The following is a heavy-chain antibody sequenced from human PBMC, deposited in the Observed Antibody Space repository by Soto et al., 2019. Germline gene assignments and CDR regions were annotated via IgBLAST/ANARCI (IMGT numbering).Heavy chain of an antibody. J-gene: IGHJ3*02. V-gene: IGHV3-30-3*01. Sequence: PGGSLRLSCAASGFTFSSYAMHWVRQAPGKGLEWVAVISYDGSNKYYADSVKGRFTISRDNSKNTLYLQMNSLRAEDTAVYYCARVSYDFWSGYYGGGGGSPLDIWGQGTMVTVSS. CDR3: ARVSYDFWSGYYGGGGGSPLDI. D-gene: IGHD3-3*01. CDR2: ISYDGSNK. CDR1: GFTFSSYA.